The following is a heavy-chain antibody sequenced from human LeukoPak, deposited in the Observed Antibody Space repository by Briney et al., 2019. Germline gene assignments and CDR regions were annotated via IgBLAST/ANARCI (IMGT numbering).Heavy chain of an antibody. D-gene: IGHD3-9*01. CDR1: GFTSSSYW. J-gene: IGHJ6*03. Sequence: GGSLRLSCAASGFTSSSYWMHWVRQAPGKGLVWVSRINSDGSSTSYADSVKGRFTISRDNAKNTLYLQMNSLRVEDTAVYYCTTVRYFDWLSTQFHYYYYYYMDVWGKGTTVTVSS. CDR3: TTVRYFDWLSTQFHYYYYYYMDV. CDR2: INSDGSST. V-gene: IGHV3-74*01.